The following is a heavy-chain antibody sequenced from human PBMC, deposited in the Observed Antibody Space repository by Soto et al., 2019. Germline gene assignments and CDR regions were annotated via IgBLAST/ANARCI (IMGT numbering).Heavy chain of an antibody. J-gene: IGHJ4*02. D-gene: IGHD2-2*01. Sequence: EVQLLESGGGLVQPGGSLRLSCAASGFTFSTYAMHWVRQAPGKGLEWVSAIGGSGGDTYYADSVKGRFTVSRDNSQNTLYLQMNSLRVEDTAVYYCAGKGRVVSPGSYFEYWGQGTLVTVSS. CDR1: GFTFSTYA. CDR2: IGGSGGDT. V-gene: IGHV3-23*01. CDR3: AGKGRVVSPGSYFEY.